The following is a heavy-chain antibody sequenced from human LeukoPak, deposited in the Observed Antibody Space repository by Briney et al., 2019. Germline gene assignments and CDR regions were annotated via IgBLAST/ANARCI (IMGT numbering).Heavy chain of an antibody. V-gene: IGHV3-74*01. J-gene: IGHJ4*02. D-gene: IGHD1-26*01. CDR2: INSDGSST. Sequence: PGGSLRLSCAASGFTLSSYWMHWVRQAPGKGLVWVSRINSDGSSTSYADSVKGRFTLSRDNAKNTLYLQMNSLRAEDTAVYYCARDWQDTGAFDYWGQGTLVTVSS. CDR3: ARDWQDTGAFDY. CDR1: GFTLSSYW.